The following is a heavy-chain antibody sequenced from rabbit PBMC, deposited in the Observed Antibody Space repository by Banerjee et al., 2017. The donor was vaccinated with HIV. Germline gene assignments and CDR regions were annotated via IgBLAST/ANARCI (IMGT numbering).Heavy chain of an antibody. CDR3: ARGGYGAGDYAALFNL. Sequence: QEQLVESGGGLVQPEGSLTLTCTASGFSLSSYDMTWVRQSPGKGLEWIGYINGGGSRYYASWAKGRFTISKTSSTTVTLQMPSLTAADTATYFCARGGYGAGDYAALFNLWGPGTLVTVS. CDR1: GFSLSSYD. J-gene: IGHJ4*01. CDR2: INGGGSR. V-gene: IGHV1S45*01. D-gene: IGHD7-1*01.